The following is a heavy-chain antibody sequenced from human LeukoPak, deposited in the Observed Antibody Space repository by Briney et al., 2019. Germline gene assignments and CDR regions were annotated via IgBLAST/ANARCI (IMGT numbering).Heavy chain of an antibody. CDR2: ISTSSSYI. V-gene: IGHV3-21*01. CDR3: ARGRGYSISSDAFDI. D-gene: IGHD6-6*01. Sequence: GSLRLSCAASGFTFSSYGMNWVRQAPGKGLEWVSSISTSSSYIYYADSVQGRFTISRDNAKNSLYLQMNSLRAEDTAVYYCARGRGYSISSDAFDIWGQGTMVSVSS. CDR1: GFTFSSYG. J-gene: IGHJ3*02.